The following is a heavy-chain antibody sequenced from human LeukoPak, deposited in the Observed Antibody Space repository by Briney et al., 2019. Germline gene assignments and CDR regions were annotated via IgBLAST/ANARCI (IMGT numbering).Heavy chain of an antibody. CDR3: ARACSTQLGYCSSTSALDY. D-gene: IGHD2-2*01. V-gene: IGHV1-2*04. J-gene: IGHJ4*02. CDR1: GYTFTSYA. CDR2: INPNSGGT. Sequence: GASVKVSCKASGYTFTSYAMNWVRQAPGQGLEWMGWINPNSGGTNYAQKFQGWVTMTRDTSISTAYMELSRLRSGDTAVYYCARACSTQLGYCSSTSALDYWGQGTLVTVSS.